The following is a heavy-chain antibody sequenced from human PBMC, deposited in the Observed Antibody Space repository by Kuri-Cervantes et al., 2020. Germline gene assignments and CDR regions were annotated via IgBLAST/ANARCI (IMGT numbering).Heavy chain of an antibody. CDR3: ARVIASNSPFDP. J-gene: IGHJ5*02. Sequence: LSLTCAASGFTFDDYAMHWVRQAPGKGLEWVSGISWNSGSIGYADSVKGRFTISRDNAKNSLYLQMNSLRVEDTAVYYCARVIASNSPFDPWGQGTLVTVSS. V-gene: IGHV3-9*01. CDR2: ISWNSGSI. CDR1: GFTFDDYA. D-gene: IGHD3-22*01.